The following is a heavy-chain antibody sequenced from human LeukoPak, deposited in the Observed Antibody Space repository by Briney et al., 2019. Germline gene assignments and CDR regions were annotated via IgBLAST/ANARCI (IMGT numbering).Heavy chain of an antibody. CDR3: ARTFPVAGTYYGMDV. CDR2: IYNTGTT. D-gene: IGHD6-19*01. V-gene: IGHV4-59*01. J-gene: IGHJ6*02. CDR1: GGSITTYY. Sequence: SETLSLTCTVSGGSITTYYWSWLRQPPGKGLEWIGYIYNTGTTTYNPSLRSRVTISLDTSKNQFSLKLSSVTAADTAVYYCARTFPVAGTYYGMDVWGQGTTVTVS.